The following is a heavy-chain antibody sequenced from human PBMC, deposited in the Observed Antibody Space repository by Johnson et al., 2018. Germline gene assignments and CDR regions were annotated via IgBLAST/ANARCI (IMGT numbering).Heavy chain of an antibody. CDR3: AKNAPYYDFWIGYLNMDV. CDR1: GFTFSSYG. D-gene: IGHD3-3*01. J-gene: IGHJ6*03. V-gene: IGHV3-30*18. CDR2: IKYDGRNK. Sequence: QVQLVQSGGGVVQPGRSXRLSCAASGFTFSSYGMHWVRQAPGKGLEWVAVIKYDGRNKYYADSVKGRVTIPRDNSKNTLYLQMNSLIAEDTAVYYCAKNAPYYDFWIGYLNMDVWGKGTTVTVSS.